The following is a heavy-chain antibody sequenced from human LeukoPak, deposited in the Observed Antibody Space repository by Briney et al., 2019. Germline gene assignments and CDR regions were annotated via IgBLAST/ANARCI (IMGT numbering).Heavy chain of an antibody. J-gene: IGHJ5*02. D-gene: IGHD3-22*01. V-gene: IGHV3-23*01. CDR3: AKDFRSYYYDSSGP. CDR2: ISGSGGST. CDR1: GFTFSSYG. Sequence: GGSLRLSCAASGFTFSSYGMSWVRQAPGKGLEWVSAISGSGGSTYYADSVKGRFTISRDNSKNTLYLQMNSLRAEDTAVYYCAKDFRSYYYDSSGPWGQGTLVTVSS.